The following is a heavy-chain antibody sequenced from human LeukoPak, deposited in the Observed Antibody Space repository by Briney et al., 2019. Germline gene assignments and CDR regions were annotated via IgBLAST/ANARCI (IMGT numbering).Heavy chain of an antibody. V-gene: IGHV1-69*04. D-gene: IGHD3-16*01. Sequence: ASVKVSCKASGGTFSSYAISWVRQAPGQGLEWMGRIIPIFGIANYAQKFQGRVTITADKSTSTAYMELSSLRSEDTAVYYCARVGDRRGNYYYYGMDVWGQGTTVTVSS. CDR2: IIPIFGIA. CDR3: ARVGDRRGNYYYYGMDV. CDR1: GGTFSSYA. J-gene: IGHJ6*02.